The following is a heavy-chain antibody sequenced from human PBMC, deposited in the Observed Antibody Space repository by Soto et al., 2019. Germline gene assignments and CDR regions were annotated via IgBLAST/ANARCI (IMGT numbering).Heavy chain of an antibody. Sequence: GGSLRLSCAASGFTFSSYSMNWVRQAPGKGLEWVSSISSTSSSKYYADSVKGRFTISRDNAKNSLYLQMNSLRAEDTAVYYCARPCTNGVCPFDYWGQGALVTVSS. CDR2: ISSTSSSK. CDR3: ARPCTNGVCPFDY. CDR1: GFTFSSYS. V-gene: IGHV3-21*01. D-gene: IGHD2-8*01. J-gene: IGHJ4*02.